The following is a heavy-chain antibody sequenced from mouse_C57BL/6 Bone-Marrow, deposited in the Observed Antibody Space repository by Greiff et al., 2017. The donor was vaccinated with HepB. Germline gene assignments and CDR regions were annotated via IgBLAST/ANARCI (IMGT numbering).Heavy chain of an antibody. CDR2: ISYDGSN. CDR1: GYSITSGYY. V-gene: IGHV3-6*01. D-gene: IGHD2-1*01. CDR3: ARNGNWDWFAY. J-gene: IGHJ3*01. Sequence: EVQLQESGPGLVKPSQSLSLTCSVTGYSITSGYYWNWIRQFPGNKLEWMGYISYDGSNNYNPSLKNRISITRDTSKNQFFLKLNSVTTEDTATYYCARNGNWDWFAYWGQGTLVTVSA.